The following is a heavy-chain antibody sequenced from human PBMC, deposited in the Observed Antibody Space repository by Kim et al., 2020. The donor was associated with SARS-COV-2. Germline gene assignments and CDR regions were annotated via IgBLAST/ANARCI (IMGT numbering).Heavy chain of an antibody. D-gene: IGHD5-12*01. Sequence: ADSVKGRFTISRDNSKNTLYLQMNSLRAEDTAVYYCASRGPGGYDYYYYGMDVWGQGTTVTVSS. J-gene: IGHJ6*02. CDR3: ASRGPGGYDYYYYGMDV. V-gene: IGHV3-66*01.